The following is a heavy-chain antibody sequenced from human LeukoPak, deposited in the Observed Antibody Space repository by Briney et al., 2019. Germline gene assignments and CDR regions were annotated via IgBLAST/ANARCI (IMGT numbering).Heavy chain of an antibody. CDR3: ARGGNYDFWSGYYRDYYYYYMDV. V-gene: IGHV4-4*07. CDR1: GGSISSYY. J-gene: IGHJ6*03. D-gene: IGHD3-3*01. CDR2: IFISGST. Sequence: SETLSLTCTVSGGSISSYYWSWIRQPAGKGLEWIGRIFISGSTNYDPSLKSRVTMSVDTSKNQFSLKLSSVTAADTAVYYCARGGNYDFWSGYYRDYYYYYMDVWGKGTTVTVSS.